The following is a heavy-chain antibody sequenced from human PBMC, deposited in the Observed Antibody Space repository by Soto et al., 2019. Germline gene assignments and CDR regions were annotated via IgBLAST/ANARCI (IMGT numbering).Heavy chain of an antibody. CDR1: GFTFDDYA. CDR3: AKGPRGDCYYNWFDP. J-gene: IGHJ5*02. Sequence: PGGSLRLSCAASGFTFDDYAMHWVRQAPGKGLEWVSGISWNSGSIGYADSVKGRFTISRDNAKNSLYLQMNSLRAEDTALYYCAKGPRGDCYYNWFDPWGQGTLVTVSS. CDR2: ISWNSGSI. V-gene: IGHV3-9*01. D-gene: IGHD2-21*02.